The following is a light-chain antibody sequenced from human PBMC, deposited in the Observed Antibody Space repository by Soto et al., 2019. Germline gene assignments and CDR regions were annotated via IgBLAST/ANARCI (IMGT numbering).Light chain of an antibody. Sequence: EIVMTQSPATLSVSPGERATLSCRASQSVSSNLAWYQQKPGQAPRLLIYGGSTRATGSPARYSGSGSGTEFTLTISSLQSEDFAVYYCKQYNNWPPVTFGGGTKVEIK. CDR1: QSVSSN. J-gene: IGKJ4*01. CDR3: KQYNNWPPVT. V-gene: IGKV3-15*01. CDR2: GGS.